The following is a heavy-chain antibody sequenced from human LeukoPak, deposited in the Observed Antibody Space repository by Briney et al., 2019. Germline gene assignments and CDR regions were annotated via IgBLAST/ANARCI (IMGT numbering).Heavy chain of an antibody. CDR3: AKASYYYDSSGYYYPTYYFDY. J-gene: IGHJ4*02. CDR1: GFTFSSYA. CDR2: ISGSGGST. V-gene: IGHV3-23*01. Sequence: PGGSLRLSCAASGFTFSSYAMSWVRQAPGKGLEWVSAISGSGGSTYYADSVKGRFTFSRDNSKNTLYLQMNSLRAEDTAVYYCAKASYYYDSSGYYYPTYYFDYWGQGTLVTVSS. D-gene: IGHD3-22*01.